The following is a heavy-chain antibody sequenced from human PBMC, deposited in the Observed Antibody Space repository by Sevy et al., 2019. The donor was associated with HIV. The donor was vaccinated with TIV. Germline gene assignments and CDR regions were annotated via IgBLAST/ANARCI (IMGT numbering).Heavy chain of an antibody. CDR1: GYNFTRYW. Sequence: GKSLKISCKVSGYNFTRYWIGWVRQMPGKGLEWLGIFHPGDSESRYSPSFQGQVTISADKSITTAYLQSSSLKASDTAMYSRAWGSASYDFWGQGTLVTVSS. CDR3: AWGSASYDF. V-gene: IGHV5-51*01. CDR2: FHPGDSES. J-gene: IGHJ4*02. D-gene: IGHD3-16*01.